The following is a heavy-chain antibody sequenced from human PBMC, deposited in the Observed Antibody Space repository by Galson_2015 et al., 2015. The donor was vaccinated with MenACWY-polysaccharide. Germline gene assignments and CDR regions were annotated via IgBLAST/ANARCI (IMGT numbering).Heavy chain of an antibody. D-gene: IGHD3-10*01. CDR2: ISSTSSHI. Sequence: SLRLSCAASGFTFSTYSMNWVRQAPGKGLDWVSFISSTSSHIYYADSVKGRFTISRDNAKNSLFLQMNSLRAEDTSVYYCAKDHSYGRASSFDYWGQGTLVTVSS. CDR3: AKDHSYGRASSFDY. J-gene: IGHJ4*02. CDR1: GFTFSTYS. V-gene: IGHV3-21*01.